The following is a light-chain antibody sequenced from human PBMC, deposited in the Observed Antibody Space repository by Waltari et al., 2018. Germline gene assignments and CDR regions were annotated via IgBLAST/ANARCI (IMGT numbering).Light chain of an antibody. J-gene: IGKJ5*01. CDR2: LGY. CDR1: QSLLHSNGYNY. CDR3: MQALQTPL. V-gene: IGKV2-28*01. Sequence: DIVMTQSPLSLPVTPGEPASISCRSSQSLLHSNGYNYLDLYLEKPGQAPQLLIYLGYNRTSGVPDRFSVSVSGTDVTLKISRVEAEDVGVYYCMQALQTPLFGQGTRLEI.